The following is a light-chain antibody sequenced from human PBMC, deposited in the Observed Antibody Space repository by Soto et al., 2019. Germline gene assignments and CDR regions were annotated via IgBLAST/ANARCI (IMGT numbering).Light chain of an antibody. CDR2: TDN. CDR1: SSNIGRNT. J-gene: IGLJ2*01. V-gene: IGLV1-44*01. Sequence: QSVLTQPPSGSGTPGQRVTISCSGSSSNIGRNTVNWYQQIPGTAPKLIMYTDNQRPSGVPARFSASKSGTSASLAISGLQSEDEADYYCAAWYDSLNGVVFGGGTKLTVL. CDR3: AAWYDSLNGVV.